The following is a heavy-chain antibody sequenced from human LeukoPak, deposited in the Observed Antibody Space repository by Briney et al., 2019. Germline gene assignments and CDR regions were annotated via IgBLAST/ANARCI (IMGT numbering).Heavy chain of an antibody. Sequence: GASVTVSCTASGYTFTSYAMHWVRQAPGQRLEWMGWINAGNGNTKYSQKFQGRVTITRDTSASTAYMELNSLRSEDTAVYYCARLYYDSSGSLVPYYYYGMDVWGQGTTVTVSS. CDR3: ARLYYDSSGSLVPYYYYGMDV. V-gene: IGHV1-3*01. D-gene: IGHD3-22*01. CDR2: INAGNGNT. J-gene: IGHJ6*02. CDR1: GYTFTSYA.